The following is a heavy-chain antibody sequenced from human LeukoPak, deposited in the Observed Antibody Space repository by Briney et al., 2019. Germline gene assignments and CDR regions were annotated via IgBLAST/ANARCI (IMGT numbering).Heavy chain of an antibody. CDR1: GFTFSSYA. V-gene: IGHV3-30*04. Sequence: GRSLRLSCAASGFTFSSYAMHWVRQAPGKGLEWVAVISYDGSNKYYADSVKGRFTISRDNSKNTLYLQMNSLRAEDTAVYYCARGRDYYDRPELAYFDYWGQGTLVTVFS. J-gene: IGHJ4*02. CDR2: ISYDGSNK. D-gene: IGHD3-22*01. CDR3: ARGRDYYDRPELAYFDY.